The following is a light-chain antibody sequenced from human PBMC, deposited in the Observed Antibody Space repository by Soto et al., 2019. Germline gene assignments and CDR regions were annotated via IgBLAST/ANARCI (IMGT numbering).Light chain of an antibody. Sequence: EIVLTQSPATLSLSPGERATLSCRASQSVSSSYLAWYQQKPGQAPRLLIYGASNRATGIPDRFSGSGSGTEFTLTISSLQPDDFATYYCQQYNSYPWTFGQGTKVDI. V-gene: IGKV3-20*01. CDR2: GAS. CDR1: QSVSSSY. J-gene: IGKJ1*01. CDR3: QQYNSYPWT.